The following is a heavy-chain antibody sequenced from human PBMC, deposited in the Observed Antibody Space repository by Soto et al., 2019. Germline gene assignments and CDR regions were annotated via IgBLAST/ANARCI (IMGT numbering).Heavy chain of an antibody. CDR2: MKSKPDGGAT. CDR3: TTESPYGDFLFDF. V-gene: IGHV3-15*01. CDR1: GFTLSIAW. J-gene: IGHJ4*02. D-gene: IGHD4-17*01. Sequence: GGSLRLSCAGSGFTLSIAWMSWFRQAPGKGLEWVGRMKSKPDGGATDYAAPVKGRFTISRDDSKNTLYLQLNSLKTEDTAVYYCTTESPYGDFLFDFWGQGTPVTVSS.